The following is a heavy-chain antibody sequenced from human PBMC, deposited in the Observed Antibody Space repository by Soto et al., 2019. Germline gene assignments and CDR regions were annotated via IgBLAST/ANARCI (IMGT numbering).Heavy chain of an antibody. CDR2: IKQDGSEK. V-gene: IGHV3-7*01. D-gene: IGHD3-10*01. J-gene: IGHJ4*02. CDR3: ARDGEEMTPHCDY. CDR1: GFTFSSYW. Sequence: EVQLVESGGGLVQPGGSLRLSCAASGFTFSSYWMSWVRQAPGKGLEWVANIKQDGSEKYYVDSVKGRFTISRDNAKNSLYLQMNSLRAEDTAVYYCARDGEEMTPHCDYWGQGTLVTVSS.